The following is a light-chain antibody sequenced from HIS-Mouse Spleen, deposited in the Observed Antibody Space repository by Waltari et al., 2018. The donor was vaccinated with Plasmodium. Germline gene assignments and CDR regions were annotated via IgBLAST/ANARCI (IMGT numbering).Light chain of an antibody. Sequence: EIVMTQSPATLSVSPGERATLSCRASQSVSSNLAWYQQKPGQASRLLIYGASTRATGMPARFSGSGSGTEFTLTISSLQSEDFAVYYCQQYNNWSFTFGPGTKVDIK. J-gene: IGKJ3*01. CDR1: QSVSSN. V-gene: IGKV3-15*01. CDR2: GAS. CDR3: QQYNNWSFT.